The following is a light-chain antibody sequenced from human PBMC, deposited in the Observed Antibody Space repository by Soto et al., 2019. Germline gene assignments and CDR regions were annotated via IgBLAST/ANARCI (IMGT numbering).Light chain of an antibody. Sequence: EIVMTQSPATLSVSPGERATLSCRASQDVSFNLAWYQQKPGQAPRLLIYTASTRATGIPARFSGSGSGTEFPLTSSSLQSEDVAVYYIQQYRDWPAGTFGGGTKVEIK. J-gene: IGKJ4*01. CDR3: QQYRDWPAGT. CDR2: TAS. CDR1: QDVSFN. V-gene: IGKV3-15*01.